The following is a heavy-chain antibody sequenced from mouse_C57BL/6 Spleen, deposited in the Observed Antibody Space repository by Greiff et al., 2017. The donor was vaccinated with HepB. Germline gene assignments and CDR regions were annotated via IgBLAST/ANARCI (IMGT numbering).Heavy chain of an antibody. Sequence: DVKLQESGGGLVKPGGSLKLSCAASGFTFSDYGMHWVRQAPEKGLEWVAYISSGSSTIYYADTVKGRFTISRDNAKNTLFLQMTSLRSEDTAMYYCARGGGYYAGDYFDYWGQGTTLTVSS. D-gene: IGHD2-3*01. V-gene: IGHV5-17*01. CDR3: ARGGGYYAGDYFDY. CDR2: ISSGSSTI. J-gene: IGHJ2*01. CDR1: GFTFSDYG.